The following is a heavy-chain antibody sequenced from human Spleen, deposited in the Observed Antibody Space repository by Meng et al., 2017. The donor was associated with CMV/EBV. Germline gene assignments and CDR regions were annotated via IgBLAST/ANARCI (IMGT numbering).Heavy chain of an antibody. D-gene: IGHD7-27*01. J-gene: IGHJ4*02. V-gene: IGHV1-2*02. Sequence: SCRPSGYTFSDYYICWVRQAPGQGLEWMGWINPNSGGTNYAQKFHDRVTMTTDRSITTVYMELNGLTSDDTAIFYCARDVGTGAAGYWGQGTLVTVSS. CDR1: GYTFSDYY. CDR2: INPNSGGT. CDR3: ARDVGTGAAGY.